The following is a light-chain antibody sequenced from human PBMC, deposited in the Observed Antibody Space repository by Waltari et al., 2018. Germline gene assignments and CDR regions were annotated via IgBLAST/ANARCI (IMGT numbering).Light chain of an antibody. J-gene: IGKJ1*01. Sequence: EIVLTQSPGTLYLSPGERATLSCRASQSVSSNYLAWYQQKPGQAPRLLIYGASSRATGIPDRFSGSGSGTDFTLTISRLDPEDFVMYYCQQYGNSPWAFGQGTKVEIK. CDR3: QQYGNSPWA. CDR1: QSVSSNY. V-gene: IGKV3-20*01. CDR2: GAS.